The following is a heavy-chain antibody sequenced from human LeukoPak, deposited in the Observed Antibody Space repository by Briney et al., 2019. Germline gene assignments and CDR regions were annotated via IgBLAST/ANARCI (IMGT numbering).Heavy chain of an antibody. V-gene: IGHV3-11*01. D-gene: IGHD3-3*01. Sequence: GGSLRLSCAASGFIFSDYYMSWIRQAPGKGLEWVSYISSSGSVIYYADSVKGRFTISRDNAKNSLYLQMNSLRAEDTAVYYCATDLPMDFGVVIISAFDIWGQGTMVTVSS. J-gene: IGHJ3*02. CDR2: ISSSGSVI. CDR3: ATDLPMDFGVVIISAFDI. CDR1: GFIFSDYY.